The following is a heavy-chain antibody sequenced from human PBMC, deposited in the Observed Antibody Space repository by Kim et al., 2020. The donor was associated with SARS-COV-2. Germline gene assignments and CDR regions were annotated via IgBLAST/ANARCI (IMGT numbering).Heavy chain of an antibody. Sequence: TGYAQKFQGRGTMTRNTSISTAYMELSSLRSEDTAVYYCARPGTSSVGDYWGQGTLVTVSS. CDR2: T. V-gene: IGHV1-8*01. CDR3: ARPGTSSVGDY. J-gene: IGHJ4*02. D-gene: IGHD6-19*01.